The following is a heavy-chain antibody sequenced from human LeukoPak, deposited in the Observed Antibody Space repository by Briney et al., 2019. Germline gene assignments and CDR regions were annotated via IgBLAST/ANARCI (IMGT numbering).Heavy chain of an antibody. CDR3: AKVLDGDY. Sequence: GGSLRLSWAAAGFTFSSYGMHWVRQAPGKGLEWVAVISYDGSNKYYADSVKGRFTISRDNSKNTLYLQMNSLRAEDTAVYYCAKVLDGDYWGQGTLVTVSS. CDR1: GFTFSSYG. CDR2: ISYDGSNK. J-gene: IGHJ4*02. V-gene: IGHV3-30*18. D-gene: IGHD3/OR15-3a*01.